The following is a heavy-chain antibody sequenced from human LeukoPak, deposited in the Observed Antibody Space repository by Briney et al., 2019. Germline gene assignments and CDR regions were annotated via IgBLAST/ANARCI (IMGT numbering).Heavy chain of an antibody. Sequence: GGSLRLSCAASGFTFGTSAMSWVRQAPGKGPEWVSTFGRSGSDTYYSDSGKGRFTIFRDNSKNTLYLQMNSLRDEDTAVYYCAKGSLGSWYYFDYWGQGTLVTVSS. CDR3: AKGSLGSWYYFDY. CDR2: FGRSGSDT. CDR1: GFTFGTSA. D-gene: IGHD6-13*01. J-gene: IGHJ4*02. V-gene: IGHV3-23*01.